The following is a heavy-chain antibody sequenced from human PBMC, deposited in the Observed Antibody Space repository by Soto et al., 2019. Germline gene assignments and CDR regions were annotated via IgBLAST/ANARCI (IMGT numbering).Heavy chain of an antibody. D-gene: IGHD3-9*01. CDR2: INPNSGGT. Sequence: ASVKVSCKASGYTFTGYYMHWVRQAPGQGLEWMGWINPNSGGTNYAQKFQGWVTMTRDTSISTAYMELSRLRSDDTAVYYCARDLSVDISNYGMDVWGQGTTVTVSS. V-gene: IGHV1-2*04. CDR1: GYTFTGYY. J-gene: IGHJ6*02. CDR3: ARDLSVDISNYGMDV.